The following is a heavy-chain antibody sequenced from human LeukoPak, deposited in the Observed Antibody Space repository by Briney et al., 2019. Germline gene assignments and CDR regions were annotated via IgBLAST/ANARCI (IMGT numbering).Heavy chain of an antibody. J-gene: IGHJ3*02. D-gene: IGHD3-22*01. Sequence: SEALSLACTVYGDSISNHYGGSVRQPPGKGVGRVGCLCYSGSTNYNPSLKSRVTISVDTSENQFSLKLNSGTAADTAAYYCARGSYDYSDNSGPHDAFDIWGQGTMVTVSS. CDR1: GDSISNHY. V-gene: IGHV4-59*11. CDR2: LCYSGST. CDR3: ARGSYDYSDNSGPHDAFDI.